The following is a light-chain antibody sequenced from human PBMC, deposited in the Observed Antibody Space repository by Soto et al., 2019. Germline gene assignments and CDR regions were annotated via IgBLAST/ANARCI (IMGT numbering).Light chain of an antibody. V-gene: IGKV1-12*01. Sequence: IHMTRSPSSVCAAVGGRRSITCQASQGISSWLAWYQQKPGKAPKLLIYAASSLQSGVPSRFSGSGSGTDFTLTISSLQPEDFATYYCQQANSFPITFGQGTRLEIK. CDR3: QQANSFPIT. CDR2: AAS. CDR1: QGISSW. J-gene: IGKJ5*01.